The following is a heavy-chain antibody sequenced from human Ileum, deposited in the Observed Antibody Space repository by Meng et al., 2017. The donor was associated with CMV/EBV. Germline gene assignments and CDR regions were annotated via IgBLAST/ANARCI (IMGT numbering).Heavy chain of an antibody. J-gene: IGHJ5*02. CDR1: GWSFRGYY. CDR3: ARSYGSGSSRFDP. D-gene: IGHD3-10*01. CDR2: IKHGGNT. Sequence: CAVYGWSFRGYYWTWIRQPPGKGLEWIREIKHGGNTKYNPSLKSRVTMSLDTSKNQVSLKLTSMTAADTALYYCARSYGSGSSRFDPWGQGTLVTVSS. V-gene: IGHV4-34*01.